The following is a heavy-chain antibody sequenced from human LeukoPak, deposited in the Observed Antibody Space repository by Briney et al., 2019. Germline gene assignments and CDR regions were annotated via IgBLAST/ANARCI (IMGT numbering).Heavy chain of an antibody. CDR2: IYYSGST. CDR1: GRSISSYY. Sequence: SETLSLTCTVSGRSISSYYWSWIRHPPGKGLEWIGYIYYSGSTNYTPSLKSRVTISVATSKTQFSLKLSSVTAANTAVYYCARDSAAGSYYYYTDVWGNGNPVTMSS. D-gene: IGHD1-1*01. CDR3: ARDSAAGSYYYYTDV. J-gene: IGHJ6*03. V-gene: IGHV4-59*01.